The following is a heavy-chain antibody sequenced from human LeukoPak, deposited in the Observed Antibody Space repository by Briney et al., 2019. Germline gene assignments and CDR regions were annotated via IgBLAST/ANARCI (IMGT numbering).Heavy chain of an antibody. D-gene: IGHD3-22*01. Sequence: GGSLRLSCAASGFTVSSNYMSWVRQAPGKGLEWVSVIYSGGTTYYADSVEGRFTISRDNAKNSLYLQMNSLRAEDTAVYYCARDAGQITLIVVVTFFDYWGQGTLVTVSS. CDR3: ARDAGQITLIVVVTFFDY. CDR2: IYSGGTT. V-gene: IGHV3-66*01. CDR1: GFTVSSNY. J-gene: IGHJ4*02.